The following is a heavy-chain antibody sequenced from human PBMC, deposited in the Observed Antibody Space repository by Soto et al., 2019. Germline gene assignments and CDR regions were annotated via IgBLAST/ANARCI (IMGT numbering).Heavy chain of an antibody. CDR2: IIHSGST. CDR1: GGSFSGYY. Sequence: SETLSLTCAVYGGSFSGYYWTWIRRPPGKGLEWIGEIIHSGSTNYNPSLKSRVTISVDTSKNKFSLKLSSVTAADTAMFYCARWHGSGYYSYGLDVWGQGTTVTV. J-gene: IGHJ6*02. V-gene: IGHV4-34*12. D-gene: IGHD3-10*01. CDR3: ARWHGSGYYSYGLDV.